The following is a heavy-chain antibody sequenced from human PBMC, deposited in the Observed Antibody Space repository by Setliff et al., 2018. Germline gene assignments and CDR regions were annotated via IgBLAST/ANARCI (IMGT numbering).Heavy chain of an antibody. D-gene: IGHD3-22*01. CDR2: INPSSGRT. Sequence: ASVKVSCKASGYTFTSYYIHWVRQAPGLGLEWMGTINPSSGRTSYAQKFQGRVTMTRDTSTSTVYMDMSSLRSEDTAVYYCARGPWGDSSGYNWFDPWGQGTLVTVSS. J-gene: IGHJ5*02. V-gene: IGHV1-46*01. CDR3: ARGPWGDSSGYNWFDP. CDR1: GYTFTSYY.